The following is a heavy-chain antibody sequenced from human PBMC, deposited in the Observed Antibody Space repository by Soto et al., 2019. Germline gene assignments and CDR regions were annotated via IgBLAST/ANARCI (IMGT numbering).Heavy chain of an antibody. Sequence: XGSLKLSCSASGFTFSSYGMHWVRQAPGKGLEWVAVISYDGSNKYYADSVKGRFTISRDNSKNTLYLQMNSLRAEDTAVYYCAKCGDIAAAGPFEPWGKGTLVTVSS. D-gene: IGHD6-13*01. CDR3: AKCGDIAAAGPFEP. V-gene: IGHV3-30*18. CDR1: GFTFSSYG. J-gene: IGHJ5*02. CDR2: ISYDGSNK.